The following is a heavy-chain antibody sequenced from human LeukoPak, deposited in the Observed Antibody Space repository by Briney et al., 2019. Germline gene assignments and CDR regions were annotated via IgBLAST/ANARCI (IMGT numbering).Heavy chain of an antibody. CDR2: ISYDGSNK. CDR3: ARDRRSVAAAGSENYYYYYYMDV. D-gene: IGHD6-13*01. Sequence: GGSLRLSCAASGFTFSSYGMHWVRQAPGKGLEWVAVISYDGSNKYYADSVKGRFTISRDNSKNTLYLQMNSLRAEDTAVYYCARDRRSVAAAGSENYYYYYYMDVWGKGTTVTISS. V-gene: IGHV3-30*03. J-gene: IGHJ6*03. CDR1: GFTFSSYG.